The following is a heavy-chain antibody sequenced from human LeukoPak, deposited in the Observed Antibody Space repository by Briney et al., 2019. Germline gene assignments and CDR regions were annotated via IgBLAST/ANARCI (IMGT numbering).Heavy chain of an antibody. CDR2: IRYDGSNK. CDR3: ARDRYYEMAFDY. CDR1: GFTFSSYC. J-gene: IGHJ4*02. Sequence: GGSLCPSCAASGFTFSSYCMRWVRQPPGKGLEWVAFIRYDGSNKYYADSVKGRFTISSETSKNTLYLQVNSLRAEDTAVYYCARDRYYEMAFDYWGEGALVTVSS. V-gene: IGHV3-30*02. D-gene: IGHD3-3*01.